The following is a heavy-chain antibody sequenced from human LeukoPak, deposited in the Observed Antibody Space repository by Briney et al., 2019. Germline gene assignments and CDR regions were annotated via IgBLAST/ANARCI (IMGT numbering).Heavy chain of an antibody. CDR2: IYYSGGT. CDR3: ARAILYYDSSGYIDY. J-gene: IGHJ4*02. V-gene: IGHV4-59*11. D-gene: IGHD3-22*01. CDR1: GGSISSHY. Sequence: SETLSLTCTVSGGSISSHYWSWIRQPPGKGLEWIGYIYYSGGTNYNPSLKSRVTISVDTSKNQFSLKLSSVTAADTAVYYCARAILYYDSSGYIDYWGQGTLVTVSS.